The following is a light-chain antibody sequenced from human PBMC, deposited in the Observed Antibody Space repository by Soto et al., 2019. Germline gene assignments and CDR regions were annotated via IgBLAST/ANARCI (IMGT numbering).Light chain of an antibody. CDR2: EVS. J-gene: IGLJ1*01. CDR3: SSYTSSSTYV. CDR1: SSDVGGYNY. V-gene: IGLV2-14*01. Sequence: QSVLTQPASVSGSPGQSITISCTGTSSDVGGYNYVSWYQQHPGKAPILMIYEVSNRPSGVSNRFSGSKSGNTASLTISGLQAEDEANYYCSSYTSSSTYVFGTGTQLTVL.